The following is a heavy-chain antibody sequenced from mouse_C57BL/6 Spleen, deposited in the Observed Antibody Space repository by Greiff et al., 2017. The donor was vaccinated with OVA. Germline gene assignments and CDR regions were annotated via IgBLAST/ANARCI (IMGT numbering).Heavy chain of an antibody. J-gene: IGHJ3*01. Sequence: VKLKQSGAELVRPGASVKLSCTASGFNIKDDYMHWVKQRPEQGLEWIGWIDPENGDTEYASKFQGKATITADTSSNTAYLQLSSLTSEDTAVYYCTTPIYYYGSSGAWFAYWGQGTLVTVSA. D-gene: IGHD1-1*01. CDR1: GFNIKDDY. CDR2: IDPENGDT. V-gene: IGHV14-4*01. CDR3: TTPIYYYGSSGAWFAY.